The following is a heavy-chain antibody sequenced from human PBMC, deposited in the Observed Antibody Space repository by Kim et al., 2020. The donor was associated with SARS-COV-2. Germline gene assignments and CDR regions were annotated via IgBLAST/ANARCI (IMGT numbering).Heavy chain of an antibody. CDR1: GGSISSSSYY. J-gene: IGHJ5*02. CDR2: IYYSGST. D-gene: IGHD3-22*01. Sequence: SETLSLTCTVSGGSISSSSYYWGWIRQPPGKGLEWIGSIYYSGSTYYNPSLKSRVTISVDTSKNQFSLKLSSVTAADTAVYYCARTFYYAENWFDPWGQGTLVTVSS. CDR3: ARTFYYAENWFDP. V-gene: IGHV4-39*01.